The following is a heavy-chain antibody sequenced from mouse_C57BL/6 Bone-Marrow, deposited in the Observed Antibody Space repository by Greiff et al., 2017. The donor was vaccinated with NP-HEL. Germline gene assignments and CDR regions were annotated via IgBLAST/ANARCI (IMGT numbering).Heavy chain of an antibody. D-gene: IGHD2-5*01. CDR2: IRNKANNHAT. J-gene: IGHJ1*03. CDR1: GFTFSDAW. Sequence: EVKLMESGGGLVQPGGSMKLSCAASGFTFSDAWMDWVRQSPEKGLEWVAEIRNKANNHATYYAESVKGRFTISRDDSKSSVYLQMNRLRAEDTGIYYCTRDSNYWYFDVWGTGTTVTVSS. V-gene: IGHV6-6*01. CDR3: TRDSNYWYFDV.